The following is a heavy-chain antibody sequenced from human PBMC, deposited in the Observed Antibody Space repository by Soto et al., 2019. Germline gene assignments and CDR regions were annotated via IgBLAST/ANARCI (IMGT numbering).Heavy chain of an antibody. CDR3: ATTAPTGKFSSSWSNYYYGMDV. Sequence: SVKASSKASGYPITIYAMHCVRQPPGQRTAWMGSINAGNGNTKYSQKFQGRVTITRDTSASTAYMDLSSLRAEDTAVYYCATTAPTGKFSSSWSNYYYGMDVWGQGTTVTVSS. D-gene: IGHD6-13*01. V-gene: IGHV1-3*01. CDR1: GYPITIYA. J-gene: IGHJ6*02. CDR2: INAGNGNT.